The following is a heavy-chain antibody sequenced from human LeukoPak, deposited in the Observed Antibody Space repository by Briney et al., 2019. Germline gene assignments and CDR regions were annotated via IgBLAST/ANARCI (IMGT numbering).Heavy chain of an antibody. CDR2: INHSGST. Sequence: SETLSLTCAVYGGSFSGYYWSWIRQPPGKGLEWIGEINHSGSTNYNPSLKSRVTLSVDTSKNQFSLKLSSVTAADTAVYYCARYPWQHLYSYGRGNWFDPWGQGTLVTVSS. J-gene: IGHJ5*02. V-gene: IGHV4-34*01. CDR1: GGSFSGYY. CDR3: ARYPWQHLYSYGRGNWFDP. D-gene: IGHD5-18*01.